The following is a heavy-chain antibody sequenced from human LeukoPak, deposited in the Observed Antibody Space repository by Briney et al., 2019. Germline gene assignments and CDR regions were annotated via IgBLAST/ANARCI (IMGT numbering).Heavy chain of an antibody. CDR3: ARFGEFSSRYMDV. D-gene: IGHD3-10*01. CDR1: GFTFSSYG. J-gene: IGHJ6*03. V-gene: IGHV3-30*02. Sequence: GGSLRLSCAASGFTFSSYGMQWVRQAPGKGLEWVAFIRYDGSNKYYADSVKGRFTISRDNFKNTLYLQMNSLRGEDTAVFYCARFGEFSSRYMDVWGKGTTVTVSS. CDR2: IRYDGSNK.